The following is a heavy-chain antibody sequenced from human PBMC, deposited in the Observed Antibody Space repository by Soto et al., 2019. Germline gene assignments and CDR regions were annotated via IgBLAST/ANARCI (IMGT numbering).Heavy chain of an antibody. V-gene: IGHV4-4*02. J-gene: IGHJ5*02. Sequence: QVQLRESGPGLVKPSGTLSLTCVVSGASISSTYWWSWVRQPPGKWLEWIGAIYHTGSTQYNPSLQRRVDISRDKSNTVFALKLNYVTAAYTAVYYCATLPPRIEVVVTPIPTWGQGILVTVSS. CDR2: IYHTGST. CDR1: GASISSTYW. CDR3: ATLPPRIEVVVTPIPT. D-gene: IGHD2-21*02.